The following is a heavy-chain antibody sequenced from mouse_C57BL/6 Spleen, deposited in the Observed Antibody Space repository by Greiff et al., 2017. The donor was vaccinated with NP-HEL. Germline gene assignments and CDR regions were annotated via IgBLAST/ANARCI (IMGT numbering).Heavy chain of an antibody. CDR3: TRGGANWDY. J-gene: IGHJ2*01. CDR1: GYTFTDYE. V-gene: IGHV1-15*01. D-gene: IGHD4-1*01. CDR2: IDPETGGT. Sequence: QVHVKQSGAELVRPGASVTLSCKASGYTFTDYEMHWVKQTPVHGLEWIGAIDPETGGTAYNQKFKGKAILTADKSSSTAYMELRSLTSEDSAVYYCTRGGANWDYWGQGTTLTVSS.